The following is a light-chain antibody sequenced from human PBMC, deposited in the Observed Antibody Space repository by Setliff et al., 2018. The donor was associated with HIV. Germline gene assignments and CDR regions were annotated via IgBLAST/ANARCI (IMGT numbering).Light chain of an antibody. J-gene: IGLJ1*01. CDR3: CSYAGSDTYV. CDR1: SSDVGGYNL. CDR2: DVS. V-gene: IGLV2-23*02. Sequence: QSALAQPASVSGSPGQSITISCTGTSSDVGGYNLVSWYQQHPGKAPKLMIYDVSERPSGVSNRFSGSKSGNTASLTISGLQAEDEADYYCCSYAGSDTYVFGTGTKVT.